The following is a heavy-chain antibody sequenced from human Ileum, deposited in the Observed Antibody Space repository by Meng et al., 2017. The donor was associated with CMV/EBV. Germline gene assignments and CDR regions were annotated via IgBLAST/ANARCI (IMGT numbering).Heavy chain of an antibody. CDR1: GGSSSAYY. CDR2: INHSVST. Sequence: GSLRPSGAVYGGSSSAYYWSWIRQPPGKGREWIGEINHSVSTNYNPSLKSRVTISVDTSKNQFSLKLSSVTVADTPVYYCARGPRYCSSTSCYYYYYYYGMDVWGQGTTVTVSS. J-gene: IGHJ6*02. D-gene: IGHD2-2*01. CDR3: ARGPRYCSSTSCYYYYYYYGMDV. V-gene: IGHV4-34*01.